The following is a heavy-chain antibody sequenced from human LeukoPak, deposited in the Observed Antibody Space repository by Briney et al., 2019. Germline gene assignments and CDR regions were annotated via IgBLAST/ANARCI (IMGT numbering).Heavy chain of an antibody. Sequence: GGSLRLSCAASGFSFSSYAMHWVRQAPGKGLEWVSSISGSSLYIYYADSVKGRFTISRDNAKNSLYLQMNSLRAEDTAVYYCARDPPYYDSSGYYYDYWGQGALVTVSS. J-gene: IGHJ4*02. CDR1: GFSFSSYA. V-gene: IGHV3-21*01. CDR3: ARDPPYYDSSGYYYDY. CDR2: ISGSSLYI. D-gene: IGHD3-22*01.